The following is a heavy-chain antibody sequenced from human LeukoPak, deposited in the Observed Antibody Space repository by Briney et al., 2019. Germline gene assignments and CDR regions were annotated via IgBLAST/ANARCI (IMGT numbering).Heavy chain of an antibody. J-gene: IGHJ6*03. V-gene: IGHV1-69*13. CDR3: ARGVDTAISFYYYMDV. CDR2: IIPIFDTA. CDR1: GGTFSSYA. D-gene: IGHD5-18*01. Sequence: ASVKVSCKASGGTFSSYAFSWVRQAPGQGLEWMGGIIPIFDTANYAQKFQGRVTITADESTSTAYMELSSLRSEDTAIYYCARGVDTAISFYYYMDVWGKGTTVTIPS.